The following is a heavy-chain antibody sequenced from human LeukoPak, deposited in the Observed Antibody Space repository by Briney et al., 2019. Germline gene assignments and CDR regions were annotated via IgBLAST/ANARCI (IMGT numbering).Heavy chain of an antibody. CDR3: AKGGGITMVRGVISPLQYYFDY. CDR1: GFTFSSYA. D-gene: IGHD3-10*01. J-gene: IGHJ4*02. Sequence: GGSLRLSCAASGFTFSSYAMHWVRQAPGKGLEWVAVISYDGSNKYYADSVKGRFTISRDNSKNTLYLQMNSLRAEDTAVYYCAKGGGITMVRGVISPLQYYFDYWGQGTLVTVSS. V-gene: IGHV3-30-3*01. CDR2: ISYDGSNK.